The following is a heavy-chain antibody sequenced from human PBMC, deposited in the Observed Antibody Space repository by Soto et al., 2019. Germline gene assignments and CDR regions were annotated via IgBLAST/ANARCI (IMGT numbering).Heavy chain of an antibody. V-gene: IGHV1-58*01. J-gene: IGHJ6*03. Sequence: GASVKVSCKASGFTFTSSAVQWVRQARGQRLEWIGWIVVGSGNTNYAQKFQERVTITRDMSTSTAYMELRSLRSDDTAVYYCARRSGTTRNSRYYYYYYMDVWGKGTTVTVSS. CDR1: GFTFTSSA. CDR2: IVVGSGNT. D-gene: IGHD1-1*01. CDR3: ARRSGTTRNSRYYYYYYMDV.